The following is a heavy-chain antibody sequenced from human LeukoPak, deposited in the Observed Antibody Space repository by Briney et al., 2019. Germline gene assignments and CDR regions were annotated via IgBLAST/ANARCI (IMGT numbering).Heavy chain of an antibody. J-gene: IGHJ5*02. V-gene: IGHV4-59*02. CDR2: LSYTGKT. Sequence: SETLSLTCLVSGASVSTSHWNWIRQLPGKGLEWIGCLSYTGKTDYNPSLTSRVTISLGTSKNQVSLKLRSVTAADTAVYYCSEGYFEPFDLWDQGTLVVVSS. CDR3: SEGYFEPFDL. D-gene: IGHD2/OR15-2a*01. CDR1: GASVSTSH.